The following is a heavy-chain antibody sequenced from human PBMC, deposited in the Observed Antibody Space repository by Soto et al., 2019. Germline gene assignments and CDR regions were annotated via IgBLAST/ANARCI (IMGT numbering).Heavy chain of an antibody. D-gene: IGHD3-22*01. CDR1: GFTFTTYY. V-gene: IGHV1-46*01. CDR2: IDPSGGST. CDR3: AKVPYDTTGYYAF. J-gene: IGHJ4*02. Sequence: QVRLVQSGAEVKKPGASVSISCKTSGFTFTTYYIHWVRQAPGQGLEWMGMIDPSGGSTTYAQKFQERITMTSDMSTSTVYMELSSLRSENTAVYYCAKVPYDTTGYYAFWGQGTLVTVSS.